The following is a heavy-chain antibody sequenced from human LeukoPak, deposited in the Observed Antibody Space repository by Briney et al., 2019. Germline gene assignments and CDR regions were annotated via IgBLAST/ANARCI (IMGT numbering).Heavy chain of an antibody. CDR1: GYTFTSYY. V-gene: IGHV1-2*02. J-gene: IGHJ5*02. D-gene: IGHD2-21*01. CDR3: TRGGRYFMDWFDR. Sequence: ASVKVSCKASGYTFTSYYMHWVRQAPGQGLEFMGWINPKTGGTHYAQNFQGRVTMTRDTSISTAYMELSRLTSDDTAVYYCTRGGRYFMDWFDRWGQGTLVTVSS. CDR2: INPKTGGT.